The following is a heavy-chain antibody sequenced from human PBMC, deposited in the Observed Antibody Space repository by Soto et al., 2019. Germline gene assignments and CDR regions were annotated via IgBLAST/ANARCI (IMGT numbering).Heavy chain of an antibody. V-gene: IGHV4-31*03. CDR2: IYYSGST. Sequence: SETLSLTCTVSGGSISSGGYYWSWIRQHPGKGLEWIGYIYYSGSTYYNPSLKSRVTISVDTSKNQFSLKLSSVTAADTAVYYCARDRWLGRDYYYGMDVWGQGTTVTVS. CDR3: ARDRWLGRDYYYGMDV. D-gene: IGHD6-19*01. CDR1: GGSISSGGYY. J-gene: IGHJ6*02.